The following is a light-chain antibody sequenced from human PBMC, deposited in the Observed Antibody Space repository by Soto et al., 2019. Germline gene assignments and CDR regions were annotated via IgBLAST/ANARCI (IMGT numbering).Light chain of an antibody. CDR3: SSYTSSSTLEV. V-gene: IGLV2-14*03. CDR1: RSDVGGYNF. CDR2: DVS. J-gene: IGLJ1*01. Sequence: QSALTQPASVSGSPGQSITLSCTGTRSDVGGYNFVSWYQQYPGKVPKLMIYDVSNRPSGVSNRFSGSKSGNTASLTISGLQAEDEADYYCSSYTSSSTLEVFGTGTKVTVL.